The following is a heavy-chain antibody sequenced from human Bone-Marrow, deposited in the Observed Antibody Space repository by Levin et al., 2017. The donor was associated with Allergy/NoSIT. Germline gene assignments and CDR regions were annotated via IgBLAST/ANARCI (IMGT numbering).Heavy chain of an antibody. V-gene: IGHV3-64*01. CDR3: ARGAAPEALLFWFDA. D-gene: IGHD6-13*01. CDR1: GFTLSNHA. Sequence: PGGSLRLSCVADGFTLSNHAMHWVRQAPGKGLEYVSALSSDGKTTYYASSVKGRFTISRDTSKNTLYLQVASLRHEDVAVYFCARGAAPEALLFWFDAWGQGTPVIVSS. J-gene: IGHJ5*02. CDR2: LSSDGKTT.